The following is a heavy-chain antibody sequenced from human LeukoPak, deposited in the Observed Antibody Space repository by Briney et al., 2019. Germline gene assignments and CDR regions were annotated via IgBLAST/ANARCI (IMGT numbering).Heavy chain of an antibody. D-gene: IGHD3-22*01. CDR2: IHYSGST. V-gene: IGHV4-39*01. Sequence: SESLSLTCTVSGGSISSSSYYWGWIRQPPGKGLEWIGSIHYSGSTYYNPSLKSRVTISVDTSKNQFSLKLSSVTAADTAVYYCARRKSGYYSYYFDYWGQGTLVTVSS. CDR3: ARRKSGYYSYYFDY. CDR1: GGSISSSSYY. J-gene: IGHJ4*02.